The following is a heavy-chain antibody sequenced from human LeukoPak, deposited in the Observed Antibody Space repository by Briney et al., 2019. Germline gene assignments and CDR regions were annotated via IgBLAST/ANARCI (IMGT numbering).Heavy chain of an antibody. CDR3: ARGSEDNWNDLLWAFDI. V-gene: IGHV4-34*01. D-gene: IGHD1-20*01. CDR2: INHSGST. CDR1: GGSFSGYY. Sequence: SETLSLTCAVYGGSFSGYYWSWIRQPPGKGLEWIGEINHSGSTNYNPSLESRVTISVDTSKNQFSLKLSSVTAADTAVYYCARGSEDNWNDLLWAFDIWGQGTMVTVSS. J-gene: IGHJ3*02.